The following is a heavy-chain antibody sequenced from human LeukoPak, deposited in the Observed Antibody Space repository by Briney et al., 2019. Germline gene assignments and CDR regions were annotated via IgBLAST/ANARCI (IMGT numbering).Heavy chain of an antibody. V-gene: IGHV1-2*02. CDR2: INPNSGDT. D-gene: IGHD3-9*01. CDR1: GYTFTGYY. Sequence: ASVKLSCEASGYTFTGYYMHWVRQAPGQGLEWMGWINPNSGDTNYAQKFQGRVTMTRDTSVTADYMELSRLKLDGPDAYYGARCASSWCLLTGCWFDPWGQGTLVTVSS. J-gene: IGHJ5*02. CDR3: ARCASSWCLLTGCWFDP.